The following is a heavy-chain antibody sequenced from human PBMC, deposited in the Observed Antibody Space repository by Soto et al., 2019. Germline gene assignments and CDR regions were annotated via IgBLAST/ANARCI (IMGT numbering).Heavy chain of an antibody. V-gene: IGHV1-8*01. Sequence: QVQLVQSGAEVKKPGASVKVSCKASGYTFTSHDINWMRQATGQGLEWMGWMNPNSVHTNYAQKFQGRVTMTRNTTISTAYVELTSRRSEDTAVYYCARAMSTPWGQGTLVTVSS. J-gene: IGHJ5*02. CDR2: MNPNSVHT. D-gene: IGHD5-12*01. CDR3: ARAMSTP. CDR1: GYTFTSHD.